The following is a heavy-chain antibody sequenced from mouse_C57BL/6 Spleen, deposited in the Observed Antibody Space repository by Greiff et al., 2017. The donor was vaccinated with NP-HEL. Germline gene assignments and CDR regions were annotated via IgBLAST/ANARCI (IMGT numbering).Heavy chain of an antibody. CDR2: IYPRSGNT. J-gene: IGHJ4*01. CDR3: ARESPYYGNYDAMDY. V-gene: IGHV1-81*01. CDR1: GYTFTSYG. Sequence: QVQLQQSGAELARPGASVKLSCKASGYTFTSYGISWVKQRTGQGLEWIGEIYPRSGNTYYNEKFKGQATLTADKTSSKAYMELRSLTSDDSAVYFCARESPYYGNYDAMDYWGQGTSVTVSS. D-gene: IGHD2-10*01.